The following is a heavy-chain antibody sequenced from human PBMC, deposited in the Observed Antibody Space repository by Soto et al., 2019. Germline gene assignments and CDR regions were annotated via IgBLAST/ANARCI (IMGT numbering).Heavy chain of an antibody. J-gene: IGHJ4*02. CDR1: GDTISTGGYT. D-gene: IGHD3-22*01. Sequence: SEILSLTCDVSGDTISTGGYTWAWIRQPPGKALEWIGHTYHSGNPYYNPSLKSRVIISVDKSKNQFSLKLSSVTAADTAVYYCARAAPDYYDSSGYDYYFDYWGQGTLVPVSS. V-gene: IGHV4-30-2*01. CDR3: ARAAPDYYDSSGYDYYFDY. CDR2: TYHSGNP.